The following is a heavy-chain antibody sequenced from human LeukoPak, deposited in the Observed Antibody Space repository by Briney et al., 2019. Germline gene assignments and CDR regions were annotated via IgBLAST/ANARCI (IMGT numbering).Heavy chain of an antibody. Sequence: SETLSLTCTVSGGSISSGSYYWSWIRQPAGKGLEWIGRIYTSGSTNYNPSLKSRVTTSVDTSKNQFSLKLSSVTAADTAVYYCARDRKITIFGVGYYYGMDVWGQGTTVTVSS. CDR1: GGSISSGSYY. CDR2: IYTSGST. J-gene: IGHJ6*02. V-gene: IGHV4-61*02. D-gene: IGHD3-3*01. CDR3: ARDRKITIFGVGYYYGMDV.